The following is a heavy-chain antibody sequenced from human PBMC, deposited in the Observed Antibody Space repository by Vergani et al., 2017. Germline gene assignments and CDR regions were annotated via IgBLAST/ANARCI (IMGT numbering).Heavy chain of an antibody. CDR3: ARGNCGVNCPKYNWLAP. CDR2: IYPNGNG. J-gene: IGHJ5*02. CDR1: GGSMSDFY. Sequence: QVHLQESGPGVVKPSDTLSLTCTVSGGSMSDFYWTWIRQPAGMGLEWVGRIYPNGNGNYNEYLRSRLTMSIATSRTQFSLSLSSVTAADTAIYYCARGNCGVNCPKYNWLAPWGRGIWLTVSS. D-gene: IGHD2-21*01. V-gene: IGHV4-4*07.